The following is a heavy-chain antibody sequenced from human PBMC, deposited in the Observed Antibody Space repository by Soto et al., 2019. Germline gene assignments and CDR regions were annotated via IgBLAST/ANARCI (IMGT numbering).Heavy chain of an antibody. CDR2: ISAYNGNT. CDR3: ARDRGDYGWGYFDL. Sequence: QVQLVQSGAEVKKPGPSVRFPCKPPGSTFPGNGFTGVRQPPGQGLEWMGWISAYNGNTNYAQKLQGRVTMTTDTSTSTAYMELRSLRSDDTAVYYCARDRGDYGWGYFDLWGRGTLVTVSS. J-gene: IGHJ2*01. CDR1: GSTFPGNG. D-gene: IGHD4-17*01. V-gene: IGHV1-18*01.